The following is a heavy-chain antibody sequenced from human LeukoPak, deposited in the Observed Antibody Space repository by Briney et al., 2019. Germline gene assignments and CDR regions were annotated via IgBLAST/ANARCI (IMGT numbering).Heavy chain of an antibody. CDR1: GYRFTNYW. J-gene: IGHJ6*03. D-gene: IGHD6-19*01. CDR2: IYPGDSDT. Sequence: KAGESLKISCKASGYRFTNYWIGWVRQMPGKGLEWMGIIYPGDSDTRYSPSFQGQVTISADKSISTAYLQWNSLKASDTAMYYCARHGFSSGWHSYYYYMDVWGKGTTVTVSS. CDR3: ARHGFSSGWHSYYYYMDV. V-gene: IGHV5-51*01.